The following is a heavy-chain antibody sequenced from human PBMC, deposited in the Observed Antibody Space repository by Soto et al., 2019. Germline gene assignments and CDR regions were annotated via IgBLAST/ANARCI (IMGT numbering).Heavy chain of an antibody. CDR3: ASSYMTTCDF. D-gene: IGHD4-17*01. CDR1: GFTFSSNW. CDR2: INGDGSST. Sequence: GGSLRLSCAASGFTFSSNWMHWVRQAPGKGLMWVSRINGDGSSTSYADSVKGRFTISRDNAKNTLYLQMNSLRAEDTAVYYCASSYMTTCDFWGQGTLVTVSS. V-gene: IGHV3-74*01. J-gene: IGHJ4*02.